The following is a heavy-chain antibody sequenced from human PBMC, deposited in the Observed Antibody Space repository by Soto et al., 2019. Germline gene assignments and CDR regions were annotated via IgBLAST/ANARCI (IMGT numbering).Heavy chain of an antibody. V-gene: IGHV3-21*01. CDR1: GFTFSSHS. D-gene: IGHD2-2*01. CDR3: ARGPTRDADYFDY. CDR2: ISGSGTYT. Sequence: GGSLRLSCATSGFTFSSHSMNWVRQAPGKGLEWVSSISGSGTYTYFAESVKGRCTISRDNAKNSLDLLVSSLTAEDTAVYYCARGPTRDADYFDYWGRGTLVTVSS. J-gene: IGHJ4*02.